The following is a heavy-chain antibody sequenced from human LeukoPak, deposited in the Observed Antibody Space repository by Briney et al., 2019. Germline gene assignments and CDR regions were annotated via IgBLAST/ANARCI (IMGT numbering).Heavy chain of an antibody. J-gene: IGHJ4*02. D-gene: IGHD6-13*01. V-gene: IGHV1-8*01. CDR2: MNPNSGST. CDR3: ASASAAGSYYFDY. CDR1: GYTFTSYD. Sequence: ASVKVSCKASGYTFTSYDINWVRQATGQGLEWMGWMNPNSGSTGYAQKFQGRVTMTRNTSISTAFMELSSLRSEDTAVYYCASASAAGSYYFDYWGQGTLVTVSS.